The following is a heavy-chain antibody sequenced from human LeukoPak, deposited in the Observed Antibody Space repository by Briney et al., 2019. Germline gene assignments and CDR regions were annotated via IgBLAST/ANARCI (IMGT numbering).Heavy chain of an antibody. Sequence: PGGSLRLYCAASGFTFSTYWMTWVRQAPGKGLEWVANIKANGRETYYVDSVKGRFTISRDNAQKSLYLQLNSLRVEDTAIYYCAKGGHVDYCGQGSLVTVSS. CDR3: AKGGHVDY. CDR2: IKANGRET. J-gene: IGHJ4*02. D-gene: IGHD1-26*01. CDR1: GFTFSTYW. V-gene: IGHV3-7*01.